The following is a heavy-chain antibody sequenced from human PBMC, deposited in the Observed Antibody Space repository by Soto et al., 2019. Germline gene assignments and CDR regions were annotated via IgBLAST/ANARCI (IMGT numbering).Heavy chain of an antibody. CDR3: ARGAQRGHDYGSGGVYMDV. J-gene: IGHJ6*03. D-gene: IGHD3-10*01. CDR2: INHSGST. Sequence: SETLSLTCAVYGLSFSGYYWSWIRQPPGKGLEWIGEINHSGSTNSNPSLKSRVTISVDTSKNQFSLKLSSVTAADTAVYYCARGAQRGHDYGSGGVYMDVWRKATTVTVSS. V-gene: IGHV4-34*01. CDR1: GLSFSGYY.